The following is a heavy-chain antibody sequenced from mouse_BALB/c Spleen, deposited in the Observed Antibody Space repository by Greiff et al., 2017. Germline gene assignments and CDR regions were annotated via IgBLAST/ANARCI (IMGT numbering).Heavy chain of an antibody. V-gene: IGHV1S34*01. CDR1: GYSFTGYY. J-gene: IGHJ2*01. CDR2: ISCYNGAT. D-gene: IGHD1-1*01. Sequence: LVKTGASVKISCKASGYSFTGYYMHWVKQSHGKSLEWIGYISCYNGATSYNQKFKGKATFTVDTSSSTAYMQFNSLTSEDSAVYYCARGRTTVVAPFDDWGQGTTLTVSS. CDR3: ARGRTTVVAPFDD.